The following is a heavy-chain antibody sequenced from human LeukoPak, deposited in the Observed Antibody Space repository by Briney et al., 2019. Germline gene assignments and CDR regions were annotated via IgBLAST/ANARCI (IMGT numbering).Heavy chain of an antibody. CDR1: GFTFNNYG. Sequence: GSLRLSCAASGFTFNNYGMTWVRQAPGRGLEWVSTMSGSGGSTYYADSVEGRFTISRDNSKDTLYLQMSSLRAEDTALYYCAKKESFGELSDWGQGTLVTVSS. CDR3: AKKESFGELSD. D-gene: IGHD3-10*01. J-gene: IGHJ4*02. V-gene: IGHV3-23*01. CDR2: MSGSGGST.